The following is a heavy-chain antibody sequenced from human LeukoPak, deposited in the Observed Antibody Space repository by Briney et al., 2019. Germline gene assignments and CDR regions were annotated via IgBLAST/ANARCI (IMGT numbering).Heavy chain of an antibody. V-gene: IGHV3-11*06. CDR2: ISPSSTYT. D-gene: IGHD3-16*01. Sequence: GGSLRLSCAASGFSFGDFYMTWIRQAPGKGLEWLSHISPSSTYTNFADSVKGRFTISRDNANNSLYLQMNSLRAEDTAVYYCARKGGIYWGQGTLVTVSS. CDR3: ARKGGIY. CDR1: GFSFGDFY. J-gene: IGHJ4*02.